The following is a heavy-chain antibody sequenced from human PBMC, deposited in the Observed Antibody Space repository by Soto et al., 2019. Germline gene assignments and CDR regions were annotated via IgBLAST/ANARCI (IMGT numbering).Heavy chain of an antibody. V-gene: IGHV1-46*01. CDR3: ARPPRRGIDAFDI. CDR2: INPSGGST. CDR1: GYTFTSYY. J-gene: IGHJ3*02. Sequence: GASVKVSCKASGYTFTSYYIHWVRQAPGQGLEWMGIINPSGGSTTYAQKFPGRVTMTRDTSTSTVYMELSSLRSEDTAVYYCARPPRRGIDAFDIWGQGTMVTVS.